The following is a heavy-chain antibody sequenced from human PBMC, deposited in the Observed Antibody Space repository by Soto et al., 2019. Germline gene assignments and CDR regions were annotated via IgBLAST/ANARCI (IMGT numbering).Heavy chain of an antibody. Sequence: GGSLRLSCAACGFTFSSSGMHGVRKATGKGLEWVAVISYDGSNKYYADSVKGRFTISRDNSKNTLYLQMNSLRAEDTAVYYCAKDRRAQWLVRDYYYYGMDVWGQGTTVTVSS. CDR1: GFTFSSSG. V-gene: IGHV3-30*18. CDR2: ISYDGSNK. D-gene: IGHD6-19*01. J-gene: IGHJ6*02. CDR3: AKDRRAQWLVRDYYYYGMDV.